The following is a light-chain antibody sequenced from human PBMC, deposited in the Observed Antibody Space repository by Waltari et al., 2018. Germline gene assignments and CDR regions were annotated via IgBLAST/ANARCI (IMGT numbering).Light chain of an antibody. CDR1: NSEVGDYNY. CDR2: EVS. Sequence: QSALTQPASVSGSPGQSITISCTGTNSEVGDYNYVSWYQQHPGKAPKLMISEVSDRPSGVSNRFSGSKSGSTASLTISGLQAADEADYYCSSYTSNSISWVFGTGTKVTVL. CDR3: SSYTSNSISWV. J-gene: IGLJ1*01. V-gene: IGLV2-14*01.